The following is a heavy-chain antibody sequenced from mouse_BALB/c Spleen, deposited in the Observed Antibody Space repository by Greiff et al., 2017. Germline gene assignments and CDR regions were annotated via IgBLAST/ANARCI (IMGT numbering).Heavy chain of an antibody. J-gene: IGHJ4*01. CDR1: GFTFSSYA. V-gene: IGHV5-6-5*01. CDR3: ARENYDYDGYAMDY. CDR2: ISSGGST. Sequence: EGQLVESGGGLVKPGGSLKLSCAASGFTFSSYAMSWVRQTPEKRLEWVASISSGGSTYYPDSVKGRFTISRDNARNILYLQMSSLRSEDTAMYYCARENYDYDGYAMDYWGQGTSVTVSS. D-gene: IGHD2-4*01.